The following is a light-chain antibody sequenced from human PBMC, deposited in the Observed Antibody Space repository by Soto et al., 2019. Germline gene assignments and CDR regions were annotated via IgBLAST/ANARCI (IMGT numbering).Light chain of an antibody. V-gene: IGKV1-5*01. CDR1: QSISSW. Sequence: DIQMTQSPSTLSASVGDRVTITCRARQSISSWLAWYQQKPGKAPKLLIYDASSLESGVPSRFSGSGSGKEFTLTTSTLKPEDFANYYCQQYNSYYETLGQVTKV. CDR3: QQYNSYYET. CDR2: DAS. J-gene: IGKJ1*01.